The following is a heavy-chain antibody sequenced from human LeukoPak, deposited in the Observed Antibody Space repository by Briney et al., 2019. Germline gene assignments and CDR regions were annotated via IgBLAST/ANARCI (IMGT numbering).Heavy chain of an antibody. V-gene: IGHV4-39*07. D-gene: IGHD3-22*01. Sequence: SETLSLTCTVSGGSISSSSYYWGWIRQPPGKGLEWIGSIYYSGSTYYNPSLKSRVTISVDTSKNQFSLKLSSVTAADTAVYYCARGDPDYYDSSGYWPFDYWGQGTLVTVSS. CDR3: ARGDPDYYDSSGYWPFDY. CDR1: GGSISSSSYY. CDR2: IYYSGST. J-gene: IGHJ4*02.